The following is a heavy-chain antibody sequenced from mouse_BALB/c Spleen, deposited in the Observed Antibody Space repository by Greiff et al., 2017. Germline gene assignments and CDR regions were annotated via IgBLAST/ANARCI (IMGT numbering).Heavy chain of an antibody. Sequence: VQLQQSGPELVKPGASVKISCKASGYAFSSSWMNWVKQRPGQGLEWIGRIYPGDGDTNYNGKFKGKATLTADKSSSTAYMQLSSLTSVDSAVYFCARSGDYSFAYWGQGTLVTVSA. CDR3: ARSGDYSFAY. J-gene: IGHJ3*01. CDR2: IYPGDGDT. CDR1: GYAFSSSW. D-gene: IGHD2-4*01. V-gene: IGHV1-82*01.